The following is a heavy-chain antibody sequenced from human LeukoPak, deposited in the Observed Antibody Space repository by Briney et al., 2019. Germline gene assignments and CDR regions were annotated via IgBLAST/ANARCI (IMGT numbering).Heavy chain of an antibody. CDR2: INHSGST. D-gene: IGHD2-2*01. CDR3: ARVYNWDIVVVPVTPSYRDAFDI. CDR1: GASVSGSAYY. V-gene: IGHV4-39*07. Sequence: SETLSLTCTVSGASVSGSAYYWGWIRQPPGKGLEWIGEINHSGSTNYNPSLKSRVTISVDTSKNQFSLKLSSVTAADTAVYYCARVYNWDIVVVPVTPSYRDAFDIWGQGTMVTVSS. J-gene: IGHJ3*02.